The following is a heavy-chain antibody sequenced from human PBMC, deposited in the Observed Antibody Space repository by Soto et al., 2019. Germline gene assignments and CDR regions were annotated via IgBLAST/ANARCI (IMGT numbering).Heavy chain of an antibody. V-gene: IGHV1-8*01. CDR1: GYTFTSYD. Sequence: ASVKVSCKASGYTFTSYDINWVRQATGQGLEWMGWMNPNSGNTGYAQKFQGRVTMTRNTSISTAYMELSSLRAEDTAVYYCAKDLRDYGWTFDIWGQGTMVTVSS. D-gene: IGHD3-10*01. CDR3: AKDLRDYGWTFDI. CDR2: MNPNSGNT. J-gene: IGHJ3*02.